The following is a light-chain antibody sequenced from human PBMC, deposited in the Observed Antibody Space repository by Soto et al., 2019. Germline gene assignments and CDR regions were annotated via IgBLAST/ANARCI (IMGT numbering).Light chain of an antibody. J-gene: IGKJ2*01. CDR1: QSISSY. CDR2: AAS. Sequence: DIQMTQSPSSLSASVRDRVTITCRASQSISSYLNWYQQKPGKAPKLLIYAASSLQSGVPSRFSGSGSGTDFTLTISSLQPEDFATYYCQQSYSTPYTFGQWTKLEIK. CDR3: QQSYSTPYT. V-gene: IGKV1-39*01.